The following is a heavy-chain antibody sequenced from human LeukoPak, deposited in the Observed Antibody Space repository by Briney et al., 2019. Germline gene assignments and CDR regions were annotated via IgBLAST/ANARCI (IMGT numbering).Heavy chain of an antibody. CDR2: ISAYNGNT. Sequence: GASVTVSCKASGYTFTSYGISWVRQAPGQGLEWMGWISAYNGNTNYAQKLQGRVTMTTDTSTSTAYMELRSLRSDDTAVYYCARVGRYYYDSSGYNWFDYWGQGTLVIVSS. CDR3: ARVGRYYYDSSGYNWFDY. J-gene: IGHJ4*02. V-gene: IGHV1-18*01. D-gene: IGHD3-22*01. CDR1: GYTFTSYG.